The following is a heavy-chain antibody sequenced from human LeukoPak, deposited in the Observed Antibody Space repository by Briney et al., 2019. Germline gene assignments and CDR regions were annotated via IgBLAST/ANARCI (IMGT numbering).Heavy chain of an antibody. CDR1: GGSISSGDYF. CDR3: ARKTPYCSSTSCYHWFDP. D-gene: IGHD2-2*01. CDR2: IYYSGST. V-gene: IGHV4-30-4*01. Sequence: SETLSLTCTVSGGSISSGDYFWSWIRQPPGKSLEWIGYIYYSGSTYYNPSLKSRVTISVDTSKNQFSLKLSSVTAADTAVYYCARKTPYCSSTSCYHWFDPWGQGTLVTVSS. J-gene: IGHJ5*02.